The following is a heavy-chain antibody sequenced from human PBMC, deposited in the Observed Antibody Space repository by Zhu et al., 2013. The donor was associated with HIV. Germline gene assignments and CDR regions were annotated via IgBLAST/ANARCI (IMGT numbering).Heavy chain of an antibody. D-gene: IGHD3-22*01. CDR3: ARVYYYDSSGFSRILRYYYFDY. J-gene: IGHJ4*02. CDR1: GYTFTSYG. CDR2: ISAYNGNT. Sequence: QVQLVQSGAEVKKPGASVKVSCKASGYTFTSYGISWVRQAPGQGLEWMGWISAYNGNTNYAQKLQGRVTMTTDTSTSTAYMELRSLRSDDTAVYYCARVYYYDSSGFSRILRYYYFDYWGQGTLVTVSS. V-gene: IGHV1-18*01.